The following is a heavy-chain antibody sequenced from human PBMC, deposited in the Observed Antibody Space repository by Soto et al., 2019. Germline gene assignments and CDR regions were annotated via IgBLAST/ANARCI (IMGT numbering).Heavy chain of an antibody. CDR1: GYTFTNYY. D-gene: IGHD3-10*01. J-gene: IGHJ4*02. Sequence: QVQLVQSGAEVKKPGASVKVSCKASGYTFTNYYIHWVRQAPGQGLEWMGIINPSGGSTDYTPKFQDRGTMSRDTSTSTVYRELSSLRSEDTAVYYCARDHLLLWFGELLIWGQGTLVTVSS. CDR2: INPSGGST. CDR3: ARDHLLLWFGELLI. V-gene: IGHV1-46*01.